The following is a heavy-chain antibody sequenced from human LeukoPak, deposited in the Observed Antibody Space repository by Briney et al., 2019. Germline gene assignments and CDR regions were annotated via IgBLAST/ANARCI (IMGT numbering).Heavy chain of an antibody. J-gene: IGHJ5*02. CDR1: GDSVSSNRAA. CDR2: TYYRSRWYY. Sequence: SQTLSLTCAISGDSVSSNRAAWTWIRQSPSRGREWLGRTYYRSRWYYDYAVSVKSRIIINPDTSKNQFSPQLNSVTPEDTAVYYCTRAYYYDSGGSLNWFDPWGQGTLVTVSS. CDR3: TRAYYYDSGGSLNWFDP. D-gene: IGHD3-22*01. V-gene: IGHV6-1*01.